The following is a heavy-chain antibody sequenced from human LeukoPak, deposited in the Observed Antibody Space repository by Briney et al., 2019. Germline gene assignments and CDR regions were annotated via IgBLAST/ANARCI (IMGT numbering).Heavy chain of an antibody. D-gene: IGHD3-3*01. Sequence: PGGSLRLSCAASGFTFINAWMSWVRLAPGKGLEWVGRIKTKTDGGTTDYAAPVKGRFTISRDDSKNTLYLQLNSLKTEDTAVYYCTERHITVDYFDCWGQGTLVTVSS. V-gene: IGHV3-15*01. CDR2: IKTKTDGGTT. J-gene: IGHJ4*02. CDR3: TERHITVDYFDC. CDR1: GFTFINAW.